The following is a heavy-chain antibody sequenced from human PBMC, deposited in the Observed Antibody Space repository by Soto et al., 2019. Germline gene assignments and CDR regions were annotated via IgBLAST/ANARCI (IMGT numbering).Heavy chain of an antibody. D-gene: IGHD6-6*01. CDR1: GFTFNSYD. CDR3: AKERVPYSSSPFDY. J-gene: IGHJ4*02. CDR2: ISYDGSNR. V-gene: IGHV3-30*18. Sequence: QVQLVESGGGVVQPGRSLRLSCAASGFTFNSYDMHWVRQAPGKGLEWVAVISYDGSNRYYADSVKGRFTISGDNSKNTLDLQMNSLRAEDTAVYYCAKERVPYSSSPFDYWGQGTLVSVSS.